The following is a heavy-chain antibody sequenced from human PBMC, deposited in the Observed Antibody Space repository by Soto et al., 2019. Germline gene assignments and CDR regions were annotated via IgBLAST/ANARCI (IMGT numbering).Heavy chain of an antibody. D-gene: IGHD3-3*01. Sequence: GGSLRLSCAASGFTFDDYAMRWVRQAPGKGLEWVSGISWNSGSIGYADSVKGRFTISRDNAKNSLYLQMNSLRAEDTALYYCAKGRGTIYYYYGMDVWGQGTTVTVSS. CDR2: ISWNSGSI. CDR1: GFTFDDYA. J-gene: IGHJ6*02. CDR3: AKGRGTIYYYYGMDV. V-gene: IGHV3-9*01.